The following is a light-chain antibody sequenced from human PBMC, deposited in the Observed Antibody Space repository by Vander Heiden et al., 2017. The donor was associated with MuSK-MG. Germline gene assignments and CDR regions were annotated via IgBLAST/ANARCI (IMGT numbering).Light chain of an antibody. CDR1: KLGDKY. CDR3: QAGDSSTGV. Sequence: SYELTQPPSVSVSPGQTASITCSGDKLGDKYACWYQQKPGQSPVLVIYQDSKRPSGIPERFSGSNSGNTATLTISGTQARDDADYYCQAGDSSTGVFGGGTKLTVL. J-gene: IGLJ2*01. CDR2: QDS. V-gene: IGLV3-1*01.